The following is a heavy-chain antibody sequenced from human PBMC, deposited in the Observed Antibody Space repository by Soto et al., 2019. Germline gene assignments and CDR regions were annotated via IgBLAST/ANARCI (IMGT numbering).Heavy chain of an antibody. Sequence: QVQLQQWGAGLLKPSETLSLTCAVYGGSFSGYYWSWIRQPPGKGLEWIGEINHSGSTNYKPSLKSRVTISVDTSKSQVSLKLSNVTATKQAVYYCEAIGRTSIADRQTLRLPHYGMAVWGQGTTVTVS. V-gene: IGHV4-34*01. CDR1: GGSFSGYY. CDR3: EAIGRTSIADRQTLRLPHYGMAV. CDR2: INHSGST. J-gene: IGHJ6*02. D-gene: IGHD6-6*01.